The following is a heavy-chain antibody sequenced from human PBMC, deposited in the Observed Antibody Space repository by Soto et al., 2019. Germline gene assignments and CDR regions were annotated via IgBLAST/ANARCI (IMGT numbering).Heavy chain of an antibody. D-gene: IGHD6-19*01. CDR3: ARNGYSSGWLLGLDP. V-gene: IGHV1-69*01. Sequence: QVQLVQSGAEVKKPGSSVKVSCTASGGTFSSYAISWVRQAPGQGLEWMGGIIPIFGTANYAQKFQGRVTITADESTSTAYMELSSLRSEDTAVYYCARNGYSSGWLLGLDPWGQGTLVTVSS. CDR1: GGTFSSYA. J-gene: IGHJ5*02. CDR2: IIPIFGTA.